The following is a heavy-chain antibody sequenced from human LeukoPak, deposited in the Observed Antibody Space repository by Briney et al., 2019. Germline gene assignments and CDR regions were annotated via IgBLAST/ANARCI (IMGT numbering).Heavy chain of an antibody. D-gene: IGHD5-24*01. V-gene: IGHV4-34*01. CDR3: ARPQRWLQFYDY. J-gene: IGHJ4*02. Sequence: SETLSLTCAVYGGSFSGYYWSWIRQPPGKGLEWIGEINHSGSTNYNPSLKSRVTISVDTSKNQFSLKLSSVTAADTAVYYCARPQRWLQFYDYWGQGTLVTVSS. CDR1: GGSFSGYY. CDR2: INHSGST.